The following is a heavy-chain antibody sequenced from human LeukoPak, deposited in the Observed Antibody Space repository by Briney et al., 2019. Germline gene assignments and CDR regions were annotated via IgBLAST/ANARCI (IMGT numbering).Heavy chain of an antibody. CDR3: ARVLYGGNSKLWFDP. D-gene: IGHD4-23*01. J-gene: IGHJ5*02. V-gene: IGHV4-34*01. CDR2: INHSGST. Sequence: SETLSLTCAVYGGSFSGYYWSWIRQPPGKGLEWIGEINHSGSTNYNPSLKSRVTMSVDTSKNQFSLKLSSVTAADTAVYYCARVLYGGNSKLWFDPWGQGTLVTVSS. CDR1: GGSFSGYY.